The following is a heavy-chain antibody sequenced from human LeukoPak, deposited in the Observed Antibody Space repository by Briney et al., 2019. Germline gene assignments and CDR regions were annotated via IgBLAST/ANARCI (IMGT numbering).Heavy chain of an antibody. D-gene: IGHD2-2*01. CDR2: IYYSGST. Sequence: SETLSLTCTVSGGSISSSSYYWGWIRQPPGKGLEWIGSIYYSGSTYYNPSLKSRVTISVDTSKNQFSLKLSSVTAADTAVYYCARNDIVVVPAALTTFDYWGQGTLVTVSS. CDR3: ARNDIVVVPAALTTFDY. J-gene: IGHJ4*02. CDR1: GGSISSSSYY. V-gene: IGHV4-39*07.